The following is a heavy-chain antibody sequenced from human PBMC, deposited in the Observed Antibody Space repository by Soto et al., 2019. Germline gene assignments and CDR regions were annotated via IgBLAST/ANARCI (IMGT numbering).Heavy chain of an antibody. CDR3: ARGGRKVIAVGVDY. D-gene: IGHD6-19*01. CDR2: IWYDGSNK. CDR1: GFTFSSYG. J-gene: IGHJ4*02. V-gene: IGHV3-33*01. Sequence: QVQLVESGGGVVQPGRSLRLSCAASGFTFSSYGMHWVRQAPGKGLEWVAVIWYDGSNKYYADSVKGRFTISRDNSKNTLYLQMNSLRAEDTAVYYCARGGRKVIAVGVDYWGQGTLVTVSS.